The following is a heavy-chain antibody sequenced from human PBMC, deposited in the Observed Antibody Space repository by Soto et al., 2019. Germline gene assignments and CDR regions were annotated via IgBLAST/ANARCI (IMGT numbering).Heavy chain of an antibody. CDR3: AGDGPEYWVDASGFDY. Sequence: EVQLVESGGGLVQPGGSLRLSCAASGFSFTRFWMHWVRQVPGKGLVWVARIHYDGISNAYADSVKGRFTISRDNAKNTVELQMNSLRTEDTAVYYCAGDGPEYWVDASGFDYWGQGTPVTVTS. V-gene: IGHV3-74*01. D-gene: IGHD2-15*01. CDR1: GFSFTRFW. CDR2: IHYDGISN. J-gene: IGHJ4*02.